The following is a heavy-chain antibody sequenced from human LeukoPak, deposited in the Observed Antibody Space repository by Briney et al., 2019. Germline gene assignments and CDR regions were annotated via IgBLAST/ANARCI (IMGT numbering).Heavy chain of an antibody. Sequence: PGGSLRLSCAAPGFTFSSYAMHWVRQAPGKGLEWVAVISYDGSNKYYADSVKGRFTISRDNSKSTLYLQMNSLRAEDTAVYYCARSRVTDRYYYYYYGMDVWGQGTTVTVSS. V-gene: IGHV3-30-3*01. CDR3: ARSRVTDRYYYYYYGMDV. CDR1: GFTFSSYA. CDR2: ISYDGSNK. D-gene: IGHD1-14*01. J-gene: IGHJ6*02.